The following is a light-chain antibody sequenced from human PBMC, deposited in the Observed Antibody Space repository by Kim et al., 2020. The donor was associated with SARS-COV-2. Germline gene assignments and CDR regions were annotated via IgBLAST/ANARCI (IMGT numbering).Light chain of an antibody. J-gene: IGLJ2*01. V-gene: IGLV2-14*03. CDR1: SSDVGGYNY. Sequence: GQSITISCTGTSSDVGGYNYVSWYQQHPGKAPKLMIYDVSHRPSGVSNRFSGSKSGNTASLTISGLQAEDEADYYCSSYTSSSTVVFGGGTKLTVL. CDR2: DVS. CDR3: SSYTSSSTVV.